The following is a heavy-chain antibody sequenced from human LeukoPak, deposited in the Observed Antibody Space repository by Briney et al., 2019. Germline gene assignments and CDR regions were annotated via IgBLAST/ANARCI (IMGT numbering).Heavy chain of an antibody. CDR2: IYYTGST. Sequence: PSDTLSLTCTVPGGSVSSHYWSWIRQPPGKGLERIGDIYYTGSTNHNPSLKSRVTISVDTSENQFSLRLSSVTAADTAVYYCARDSIEGNYYQLYAFDLWGQGTMVTVSS. J-gene: IGHJ3*01. V-gene: IGHV4-59*02. CDR1: GGSVSSHY. D-gene: IGHD1-26*01. CDR3: ARDSIEGNYYQLYAFDL.